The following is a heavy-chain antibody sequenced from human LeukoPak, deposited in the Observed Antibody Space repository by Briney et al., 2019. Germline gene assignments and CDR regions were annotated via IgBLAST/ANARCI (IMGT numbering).Heavy chain of an antibody. CDR3: ARDLAVAGRLFDY. Sequence: KTGGSLRLSCAASGFTFSSYSMNWVRQAPGKGLEWVSSISSSSSYIYYADSVKGRFTISRDNAKNSLYLQMNSLRAEDTAVYYCARDLAVAGRLFDYWGQGTLVTVSS. D-gene: IGHD6-19*01. CDR1: GFTFSSYS. V-gene: IGHV3-21*01. J-gene: IGHJ4*02. CDR2: ISSSSSYI.